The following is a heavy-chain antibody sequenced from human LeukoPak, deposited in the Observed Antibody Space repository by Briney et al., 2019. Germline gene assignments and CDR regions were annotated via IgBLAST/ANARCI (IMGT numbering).Heavy chain of an antibody. V-gene: IGHV3-9*01. CDR2: ISWNSGSI. CDR3: AKDILAGGYGMDV. Sequence: ALRLSCAASGFTFDDYAMHWVRQAPGKGLEWVSGISWNSGSIGYADSVNGRFTISRDNAKNSLYLQMNSLRAEDTALYYCAKDILAGGYGMDVWGQGTTVTVSS. D-gene: IGHD6-19*01. J-gene: IGHJ6*02. CDR1: GFTFDDYA.